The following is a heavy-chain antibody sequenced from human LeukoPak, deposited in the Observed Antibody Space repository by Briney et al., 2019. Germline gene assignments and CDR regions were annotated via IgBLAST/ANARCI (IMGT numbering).Heavy chain of an antibody. CDR3: AKVIMAATHFYYSGMDV. Sequence: GGSLRLSCAASGFTFSAYAMNWVRQAPGKGLKWVSAISGNALSTYYAGSVKGRFTISRDNSKNTLYLQMNSLRAEDTAVYFCAKVIMAATHFYYSGMDVWGQGTTVTVSS. D-gene: IGHD2-8*01. V-gene: IGHV3-23*01. CDR1: GFTFSAYA. CDR2: ISGNALST. J-gene: IGHJ6*02.